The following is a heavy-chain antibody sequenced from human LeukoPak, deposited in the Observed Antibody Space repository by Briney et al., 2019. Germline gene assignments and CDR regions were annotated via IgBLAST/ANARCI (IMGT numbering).Heavy chain of an antibody. D-gene: IGHD3-10*01. V-gene: IGHV7-4-1*02. CDR3: ARVAANYYGSGSYGVDP. CDR2: INTNTGNP. CDR1: GYTFTSYG. Sequence: ASVKVSCKASGYTFTSYGISWVRQAPGQGLEWMGWINTNTGNPTYAQGFTGRFVFSLDTSVSTAYLQISSLKAEDTAVYYCARVAANYYGSGSYGVDPWGQGTLVTVSS. J-gene: IGHJ5*02.